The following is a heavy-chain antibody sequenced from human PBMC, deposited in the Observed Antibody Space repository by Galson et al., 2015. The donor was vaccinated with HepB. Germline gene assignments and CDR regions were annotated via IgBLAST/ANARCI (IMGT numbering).Heavy chain of an antibody. J-gene: IGHJ3*02. D-gene: IGHD6-19*01. CDR3: AREGGWSDAFDI. Sequence: SLRLSCAASGFTFSSYGMHWVRQAPGKGLEWVAVIWYDGSNKYYADSVKGRFTISRDNSKNTLYLQMNSLRAEDTAVYYCAREGGWSDAFDIWGQGTMVTVSS. V-gene: IGHV3-33*01. CDR1: GFTFSSYG. CDR2: IWYDGSNK.